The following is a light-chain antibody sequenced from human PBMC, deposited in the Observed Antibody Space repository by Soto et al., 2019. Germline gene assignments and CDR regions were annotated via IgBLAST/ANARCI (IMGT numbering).Light chain of an antibody. Sequence: DIQMTQSPSSVSASIGDSVTITCRASQNIGSRLAWFQQKPGKAPKLLIEAASTLEIGVPSTFSGSGSGTDFSLTISSLGPEDFATYYCLQAANFPRTFGQGTKVDIK. CDR1: QNIGSR. V-gene: IGKV1-12*01. CDR3: LQAANFPRT. CDR2: AAS. J-gene: IGKJ1*01.